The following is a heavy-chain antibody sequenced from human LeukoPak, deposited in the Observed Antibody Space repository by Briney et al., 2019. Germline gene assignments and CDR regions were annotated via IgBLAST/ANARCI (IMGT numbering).Heavy chain of an antibody. V-gene: IGHV3-21*01. D-gene: IGHD2-2*01. J-gene: IGHJ4*02. CDR1: GFTFSSYS. CDR2: ISSSSSYI. CDR3: ASRKPAAQFDY. Sequence: GGSLRLSCAASGFTFSSYSMNWVRQAPGKGLEWVSSISSSSSYIYYADSAKGRFTISRDNAKNSLYLQMNSLRAEDTAVYYCASRKPAAQFDYWGQGTLVTVSS.